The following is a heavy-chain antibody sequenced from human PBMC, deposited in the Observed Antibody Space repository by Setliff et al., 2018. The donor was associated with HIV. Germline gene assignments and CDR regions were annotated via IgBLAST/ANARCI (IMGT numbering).Heavy chain of an antibody. D-gene: IGHD4-17*01. CDR2: IYPDTGGT. J-gene: IGHJ4*02. Sequence: ASVKVSCKASGYTFTSYAMHWVRQAPGQGLEWMGWIYPDTGGTNYAQKFQGRVTMTRDTSISTAYMELSSLRSDDTAVYYCARSTTADWGQGTLVTVSS. V-gene: IGHV1-2*02. CDR3: ARSTTAD. CDR1: GYTFTSYA.